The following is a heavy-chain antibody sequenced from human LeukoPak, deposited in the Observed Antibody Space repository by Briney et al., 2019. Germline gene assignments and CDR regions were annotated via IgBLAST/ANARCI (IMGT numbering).Heavy chain of an antibody. CDR3: ARYGAYGFDH. CDR2: IYDSGST. V-gene: IGHV4-30-4*01. D-gene: IGHD4-17*01. Sequence: SQTLSLTCTVSGGSIRSGNYYWSWIRQPPGKGLEWIGYIYDSGSTYYNRSLQSRVTISVDTSKNQFSLKLSSVTAADTAVYYCARYGAYGFDHWGQGTLVTVSS. J-gene: IGHJ4*02. CDR1: GGSIRSGNYY.